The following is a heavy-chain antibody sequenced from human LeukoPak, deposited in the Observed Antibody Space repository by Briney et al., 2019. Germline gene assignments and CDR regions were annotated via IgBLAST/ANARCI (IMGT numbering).Heavy chain of an antibody. J-gene: IGHJ4*02. Sequence: SETLSLTCTVSGGSISSYYWSWIRQPAGKGLEWIGRIYTSGSTNYNPSLKSRVTMSVDTSKNQFSLKLSSVTAADTAVYYCARLETWVDSSGYSYYFDYWGQGTLVTVSS. D-gene: IGHD3-22*01. CDR3: ARLETWVDSSGYSYYFDY. V-gene: IGHV4-4*07. CDR2: IYTSGST. CDR1: GGSISSYY.